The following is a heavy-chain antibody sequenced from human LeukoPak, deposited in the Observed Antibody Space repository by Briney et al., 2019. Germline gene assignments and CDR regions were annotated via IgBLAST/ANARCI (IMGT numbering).Heavy chain of an antibody. V-gene: IGHV3-23*01. J-gene: IGHJ4*02. CDR2: ISGSGGST. D-gene: IGHD2-15*01. CDR3: ARRYCSGGSRYHQFDY. CDR1: GFTFSSYA. Sequence: GGSLRLSCAASGFTFSSYAMSWVRQAPGKGLEWVSAISGSGGSTYYADSVKGRFTISRDNSKNTLYLQMNSLRAGDTAVYYCARRYCSGGSRYHQFDYWGQGTLVTVSS.